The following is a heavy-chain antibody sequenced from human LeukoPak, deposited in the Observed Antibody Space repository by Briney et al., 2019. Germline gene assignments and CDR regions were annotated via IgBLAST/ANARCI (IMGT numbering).Heavy chain of an antibody. V-gene: IGHV3-33*01. CDR3: ARDRVVGANSAFDY. J-gene: IGHJ4*02. Sequence: GGFLRLSCAASGFTFSSYGMHWVRQAPRKGLEWVAVIWYDGSNKYYADSVKGRFTISRDNSKNTPYLQMNSLRAEDTAVYYCARDRVVGANSAFDYWGQGTLVTVSS. D-gene: IGHD1-26*01. CDR2: IWYDGSNK. CDR1: GFTFSSYG.